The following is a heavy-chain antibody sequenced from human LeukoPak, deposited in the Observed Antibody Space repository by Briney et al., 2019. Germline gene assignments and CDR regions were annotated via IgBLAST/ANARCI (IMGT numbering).Heavy chain of an antibody. D-gene: IGHD3-22*01. J-gene: IGHJ6*02. CDR3: ARDLVPYYYEYYYYYYGMDV. CDR2: ISSSSSYI. CDR1: RFTFSSYT. Sequence: GGSLRLSCAASRFTFSSYTMNWVRQAPGKGLEWVSSISSSSSYIYYADSVKGRFTISRDNAKNSLYLQMNSLRAEDTAVYYCARDLVPYYYEYYYYYYGMDVWGQGTTVTVSS. V-gene: IGHV3-21*01.